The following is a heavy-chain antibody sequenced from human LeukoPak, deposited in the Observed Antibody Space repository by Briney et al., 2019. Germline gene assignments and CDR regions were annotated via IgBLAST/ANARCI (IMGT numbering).Heavy chain of an antibody. V-gene: IGHV3-33*01. J-gene: IGHJ1*01. CDR1: GFPFSGYG. Sequence: GGSLRLSCAASGFPFSGYGMHWVRQAPGKGLEWVAVAYGDGSSQYYADSVKGRFSISKDISKSTLSLQMNSLRAEDTAVYSCATGGNFYYSHWGQGTLVTVS. CDR2: AYGDGSSQ. D-gene: IGHD4-11*01. CDR3: ATGGNFYYSH.